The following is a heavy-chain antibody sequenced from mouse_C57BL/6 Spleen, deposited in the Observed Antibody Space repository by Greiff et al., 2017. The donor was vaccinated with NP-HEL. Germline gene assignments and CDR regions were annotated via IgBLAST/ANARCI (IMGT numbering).Heavy chain of an antibody. CDR2: ISSDSSTI. J-gene: IGHJ1*03. Sequence: EVLLVESGGGLVKPGGSLKLSCAASGFTFSDYGMHWVRQAPEKGLEWVAYISSDSSTIYYADTVKGRCTISRDHAKNTLFLHMTSLTSEDTAMYYCARDEGSSDWYFDVWGTGTTVTVSS. CDR3: ARDEGSSDWYFDV. V-gene: IGHV5-17*01. D-gene: IGHD1-1*01. CDR1: GFTFSDYG.